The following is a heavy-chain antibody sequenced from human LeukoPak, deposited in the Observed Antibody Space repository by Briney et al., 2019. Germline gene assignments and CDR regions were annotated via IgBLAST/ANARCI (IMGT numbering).Heavy chain of an antibody. CDR1: GGSISSGGYY. CDR3: ARDARCSAISCLDF. V-gene: IGHV4-31*03. CDR2: IYYSGST. D-gene: IGHD2-2*01. Sequence: SETLSLTCTVSGGSISSGGYYWSWIRQHPGKGLEWIGYIYYSGSTYYNPSLKSRVTISVDTSKNQFSLKLTSVTAADTAVYYCARDARCSAISCLDFWGPGTLVTVSS. J-gene: IGHJ4*02.